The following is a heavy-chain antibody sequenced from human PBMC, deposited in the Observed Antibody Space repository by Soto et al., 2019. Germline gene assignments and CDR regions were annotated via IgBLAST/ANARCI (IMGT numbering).Heavy chain of an antibody. CDR3: ARGLKVSGFPHDVNIVATIRGHYFDY. CDR1: GGSFSGYY. D-gene: IGHD5-12*01. J-gene: IGHJ4*02. CDR2: INHSGST. Sequence: QVQLQQWGAGLLKPSETLSLTCAVYGGSFSGYYWSWIRQPPGKGLEWIGEINHSGSTNYNPSRKSRVTIPVDTTKNQSTRTPSSLTAADTAVYYSARGLKVSGFPHDVNIVATIRGHYFDYWGQGTLVTVSS. V-gene: IGHV4-34*01.